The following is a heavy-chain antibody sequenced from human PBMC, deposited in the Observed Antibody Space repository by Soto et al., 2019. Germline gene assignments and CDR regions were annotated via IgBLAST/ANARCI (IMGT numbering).Heavy chain of an antibody. CDR3: AKEKQLWLLDY. V-gene: IGHV3-23*01. D-gene: IGHD5-18*01. CDR2: ISGSGGST. Sequence: GGSLSLSCAASGFTFSSYAMSWVRQAPGKGLECVSAISGSGGSTYYAASVKGRFTISRDNSKNTLYLQMNSLRAEDTAVYYCAKEKQLWLLDYWGQGTLVTVSS. J-gene: IGHJ4*02. CDR1: GFTFSSYA.